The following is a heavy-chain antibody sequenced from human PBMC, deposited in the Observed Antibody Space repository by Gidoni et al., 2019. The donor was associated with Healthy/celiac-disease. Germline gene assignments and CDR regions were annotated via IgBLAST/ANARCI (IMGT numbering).Heavy chain of an antibody. J-gene: IGHJ4*02. CDR2: INWNGGST. Sequence: EVQLVASGGGVVRPGGSLGLPRAASGFTFDAYGLSWVRQTQGQGLEWVSGINWNGGSTGYADSVKGRFTISRDNAKNSLYLQMNSLRAEDTALYYCARDPLPMKDIVATVTYFDYWGQGTLVTVSS. V-gene: IGHV3-20*04. D-gene: IGHD5-12*01. CDR3: ARDPLPMKDIVATVTYFDY. CDR1: GFTFDAYG.